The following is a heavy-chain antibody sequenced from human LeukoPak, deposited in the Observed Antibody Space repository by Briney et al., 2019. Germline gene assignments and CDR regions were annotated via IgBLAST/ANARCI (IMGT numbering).Heavy chain of an antibody. V-gene: IGHV3-30*02. CDR2: IRFDGGNE. CDR1: DFTFNDYG. D-gene: IGHD6-13*01. CDR3: AKAGYSTSWYYLDF. J-gene: IGHJ4*02. Sequence: PGGSLRLSCAASDFTFNDYGMHRVRQAPGKGLEWVAFIRFDGGNEIYGDSVKGRFTISRDDSKDTLYLQMNSLSAEDTAVYFCAKAGYSTSWYYLDFWGQGTLVTVSS.